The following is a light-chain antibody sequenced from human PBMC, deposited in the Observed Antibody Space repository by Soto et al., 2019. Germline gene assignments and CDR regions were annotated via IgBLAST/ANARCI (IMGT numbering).Light chain of an antibody. Sequence: QSVLTQPASVSGSPGQSITISCTGTSSDVGGYKYVSWYQQHPGKAPKFMIYDVSIRPSGVSNRFSGSKSGNTASLTISGLQAEDEADYYCCSYTRSSRYVFGTGTKVTVL. J-gene: IGLJ1*01. CDR1: SSDVGGYKY. CDR3: CSYTRSSRYV. V-gene: IGLV2-14*01. CDR2: DVS.